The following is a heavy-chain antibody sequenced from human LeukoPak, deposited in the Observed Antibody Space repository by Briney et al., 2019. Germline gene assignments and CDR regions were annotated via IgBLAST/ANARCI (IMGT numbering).Heavy chain of an antibody. CDR1: GFTFSSNY. CDR3: ARGYRPYNSACLFAS. D-gene: IGHD6-25*01. CDR2: IDSAGST. V-gene: IGHV3-66*01. Sequence: GGSLRLSCAASGFTFSSNYMSWVRQAPGKGLEWVSLIDSAGSTYYSDAVKGRFIISRDNYKNPVYLQMNSLRAEDTAVYYCARGYRPYNSACLFASWGQGTLVTVSS. J-gene: IGHJ4*02.